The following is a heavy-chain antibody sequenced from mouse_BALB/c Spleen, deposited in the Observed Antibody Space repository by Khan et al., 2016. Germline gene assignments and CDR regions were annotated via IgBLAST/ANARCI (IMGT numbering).Heavy chain of an antibody. CDR1: GYTFTNFG. Sequence: QIQLVQSGPELKKPGETVKISCKASGYTFTNFGINWVRQAPGKGLEWMDWINTNTGDTTYADDFKGRFAFSLETSGSTAYLQFNNLKNEDTATYFSETGITTVIGKSRHYWGQGTTLTVSS. CDR2: INTNTGDT. V-gene: IGHV9-3-1*01. D-gene: IGHD1-1*01. CDR3: ETGITTVIGKSRHY. J-gene: IGHJ2*01.